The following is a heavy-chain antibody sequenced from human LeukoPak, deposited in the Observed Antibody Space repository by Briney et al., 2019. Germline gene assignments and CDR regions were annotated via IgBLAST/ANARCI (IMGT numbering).Heavy chain of an antibody. D-gene: IGHD4-17*01. CDR3: ASTNDYADENY. CDR2: INSDGSNT. V-gene: IGHV3-74*01. Sequence: GGSLRLSCAASGFTFSKYWMHWVRQAPGKGLVWASRINSDGSNTNYADSVKGRFTVSRDNTKNTLFLQMNNARAEDTAVYYCASTNDYADENYWGQGTLVTVSS. CDR1: GFTFSKYW. J-gene: IGHJ4*02.